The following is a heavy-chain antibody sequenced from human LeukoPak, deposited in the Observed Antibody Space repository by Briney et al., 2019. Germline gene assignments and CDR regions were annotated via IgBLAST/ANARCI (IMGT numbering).Heavy chain of an antibody. J-gene: IGHJ2*01. V-gene: IGHV3-33*01. Sequence: GGSLRLSCAASGFTFSTYDMHWVRHAPGKGLEWVAVIWYDGSNKYYADSVKGRFTISRDNSKNTLYLQMNSLRAEDTAVYYCARDRLEWLLRPWYFDLWGRGTLVTVSS. CDR3: ARDRLEWLLRPWYFDL. CDR1: GFTFSTYD. CDR2: IWYDGSNK. D-gene: IGHD3-3*01.